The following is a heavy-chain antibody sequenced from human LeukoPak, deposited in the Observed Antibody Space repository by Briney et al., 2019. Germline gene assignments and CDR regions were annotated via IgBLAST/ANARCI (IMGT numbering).Heavy chain of an antibody. CDR1: GFNFDDYG. Sequence: GGSLRLSCAASGFNFDDYGMSWVRQAPGKGLEWVSGINRNGGSTGFVDSVKGRFTISRDNAKNSLYLQMNSLRAEDTALYYCARGERGNFDFWGQGTLVTVSS. V-gene: IGHV3-20*04. J-gene: IGHJ4*02. D-gene: IGHD1-1*01. CDR3: ARGERGNFDF. CDR2: INRNGGST.